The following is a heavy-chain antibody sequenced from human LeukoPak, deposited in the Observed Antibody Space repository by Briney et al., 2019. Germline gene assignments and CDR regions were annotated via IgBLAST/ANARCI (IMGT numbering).Heavy chain of an antibody. V-gene: IGHV1-69*13. D-gene: IGHD6-19*01. CDR3: ARSKGIAVADFDY. J-gene: IGHJ4*02. Sequence: ASVTVSCTASGGTFSSYAISWVRQAPGQGLEWMGGIIPIFGTANYAQKFQGRVTITADESTSTAYMELSSLRSEDTAVYCCARSKGIAVADFDYWGQGTLVTVSS. CDR2: IIPIFGTA. CDR1: GGTFSSYA.